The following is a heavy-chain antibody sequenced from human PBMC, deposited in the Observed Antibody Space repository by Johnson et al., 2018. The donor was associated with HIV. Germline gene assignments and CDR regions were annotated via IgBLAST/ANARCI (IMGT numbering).Heavy chain of an antibody. V-gene: IGHV3-30*03. Sequence: QVQPVESGGGLVRPGRSLRLSCAASGFTFSNYGMHWVRQAPGKGLEWVAVVSYDGSSKDYADSVKGRFTISRDNSKNTLYLQMNSLRAEDTAVYYCARDDILTGYYDAFDIWGQGTMVTVSS. J-gene: IGHJ3*02. D-gene: IGHD3-9*01. CDR3: ARDDILTGYYDAFDI. CDR2: VSYDGSSK. CDR1: GFTFSNYG.